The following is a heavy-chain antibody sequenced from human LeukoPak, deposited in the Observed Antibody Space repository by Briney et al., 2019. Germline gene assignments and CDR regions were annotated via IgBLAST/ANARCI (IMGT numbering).Heavy chain of an antibody. CDR3: AKGRQGVGATGFDY. CDR1: GFTFDDYA. Sequence: AGGSLRLSCAASGFTFDDYAMHWVRHAPGKGLEWVSLISWDGGSTYYADSVKGRFTISRDNSKNSLYLQMNSLRAEDTALYYCAKGRQGVGATGFDYWGQGTLVTVSS. D-gene: IGHD1-26*01. V-gene: IGHV3-43D*03. CDR2: ISWDGGST. J-gene: IGHJ4*02.